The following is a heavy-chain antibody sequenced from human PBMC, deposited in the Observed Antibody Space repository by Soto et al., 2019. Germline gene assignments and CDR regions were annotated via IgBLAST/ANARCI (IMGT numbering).Heavy chain of an antibody. CDR1: GFSFSSFA. J-gene: IGHJ4*02. CDR3: AKDMLRYFDWLPSDY. V-gene: IGHV3-23*01. D-gene: IGHD3-9*01. CDR2: IGGSGIIT. Sequence: GGSLGLSCRASGFSFSSFAMTWVRQAPGKGLEWVSSIGGSGIITYYTDSVKGRFTISRDNSKNTLYMQMNSLRAEDTAVYYCAKDMLRYFDWLPSDYWGQGTLVTVSS.